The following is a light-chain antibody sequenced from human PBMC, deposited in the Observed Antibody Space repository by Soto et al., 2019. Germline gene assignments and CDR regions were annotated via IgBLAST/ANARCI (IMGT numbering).Light chain of an antibody. Sequence: IQLNQSPSSLSATVGDRVTITCQASRGISSYLAWYQQKPGKAPKLLVYSASTLQSGVPSRFSGSGSGPDFTLTISSLQPEDSATYFCQQLNSYPQTFGQGTRLEIK. CDR3: QQLNSYPQT. V-gene: IGKV1-9*01. CDR1: RGISSY. J-gene: IGKJ5*01. CDR2: SAS.